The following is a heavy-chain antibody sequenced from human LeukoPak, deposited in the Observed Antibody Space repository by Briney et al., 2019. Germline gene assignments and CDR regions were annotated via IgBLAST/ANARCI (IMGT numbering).Heavy chain of an antibody. J-gene: IGHJ4*02. CDR3: ARGPEQQLGHDY. CDR1: GFTFSSYA. D-gene: IGHD6-13*01. V-gene: IGHV3-23*01. CDR2: ISGSGGST. Sequence: GGSLRLSCAASGFTFSSYAMSWVRQAPGKGLEWVSAISGSGGSTYYADSVKGRFTISRDNAKNSLYLQMNSLRAEDTAVYYCARGPEQQLGHDYWGQGTLVTVSS.